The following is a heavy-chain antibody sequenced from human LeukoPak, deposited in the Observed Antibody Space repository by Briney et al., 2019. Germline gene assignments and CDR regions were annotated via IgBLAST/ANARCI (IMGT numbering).Heavy chain of an antibody. CDR2: INPNSGGT. D-gene: IGHD6-13*01. V-gene: IGHV1-2*02. CDR3: ARGDSSSWYEYYYYYGMDV. J-gene: IGHJ6*02. CDR1: GYTFTGYY. Sequence: ASVKVSCKASGYTFTGYYMHWVRQAPGQGLKWMGWINPNSGGTNYAQKFQGRVTMARDTSISTAYMELSRLRSDDTAVYYCARGDSSSWYEYYYYYGMDVWGQGTTVTVSS.